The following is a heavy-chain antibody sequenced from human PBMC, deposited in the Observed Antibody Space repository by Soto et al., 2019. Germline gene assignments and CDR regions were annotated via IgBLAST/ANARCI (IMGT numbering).Heavy chain of an antibody. CDR2: IYYSGST. CDR1: GGSVSSGSYY. D-gene: IGHD3-22*01. CDR3: ASGYYYDSSGY. J-gene: IGHJ4*02. Sequence: SETLSLTCTVSGGSVSSGSYYWSWIRQPPGKGLEWIGYIYYSGSTNYNPSLKSRVTISVDTSKNQFSLKLSSVTAADTAVYYCASGYYYDSSGYWGQGTLVTVSS. V-gene: IGHV4-61*01.